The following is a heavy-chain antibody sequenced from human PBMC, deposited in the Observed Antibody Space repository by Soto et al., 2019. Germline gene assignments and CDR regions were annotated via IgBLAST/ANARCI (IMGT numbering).Heavy chain of an antibody. CDR2: TRNKANSYTT. CDR1: GFTFSDHY. J-gene: IGHJ4*02. Sequence: EVQLVESGGGLVQPGGSLRLSCAASGFTFSDHYMDWVRQAPGKGLEWVGRTRNKANSYTTEYAASVKGRFTISRDDSKNSLYLQMNSLKTEDTAVYYCARVGWPGRYWGQGTLVTVSS. CDR3: ARVGWPGRY. D-gene: IGHD2-15*01. V-gene: IGHV3-72*01.